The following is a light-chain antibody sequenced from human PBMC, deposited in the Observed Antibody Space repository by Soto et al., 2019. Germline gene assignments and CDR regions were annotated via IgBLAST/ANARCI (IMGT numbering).Light chain of an antibody. CDR2: GTS. CDR3: QQRSNWPRP. V-gene: IGKV3D-20*02. J-gene: IGKJ1*01. CDR1: QTVSSSY. Sequence: ESVLPNSPSTLSLSPGERATLSFRASQTVSSSYLAWYQQKPGQAPRLLIYGTSSRATGIPARFSGSGSGTDFTLTISSLEPEDFAVYYCQQRSNWPRPFGQGTKVDNK.